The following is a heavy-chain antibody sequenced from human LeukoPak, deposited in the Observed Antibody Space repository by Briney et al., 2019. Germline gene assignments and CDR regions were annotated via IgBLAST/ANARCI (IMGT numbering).Heavy chain of an antibody. CDR3: ARDAYCSGGGCYTPGI. CDR1: GFAVSSNY. D-gene: IGHD2-15*01. V-gene: IGHV3-66*01. Sequence: GGSLRLSCAASGFAVSSNYMSWFRQAPGKGLEWVSIIYSGGSGGNTYYTDSVEGRFTISRDNSKNTLYLQMNSLRAEDTAVYYCARDAYCSGGGCYTPGIWGQGTMVTVSS. J-gene: IGHJ3*02. CDR2: IYSGGSGGNT.